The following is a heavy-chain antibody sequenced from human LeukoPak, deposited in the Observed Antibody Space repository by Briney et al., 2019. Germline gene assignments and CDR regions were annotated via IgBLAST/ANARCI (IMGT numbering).Heavy chain of an antibody. Sequence: GGSLRLSCAASGFTFSNYNINWVRQAPGKGLEWVSYITTSTSTTYYADSVKGRFTISRDNAKNSLYLQMNSLRDEDTAVYYCARSETLDYWGQGTLVTVSS. CDR1: GFTFSNYN. V-gene: IGHV3-48*02. CDR2: ITTSTSTT. J-gene: IGHJ4*02. CDR3: ARSETLDY.